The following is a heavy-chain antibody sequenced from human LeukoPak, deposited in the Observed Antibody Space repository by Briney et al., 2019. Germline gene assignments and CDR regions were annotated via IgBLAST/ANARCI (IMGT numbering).Heavy chain of an antibody. V-gene: IGHV4-38-2*01. CDR3: ARYRDGHTPLDH. Sequence: SETLSLTSAVSGYSISGGYRWGWMRQPPGKGLEWIGSIYHSGITYYNPSLKSRVTISVDTSNNQFSLKLTSVTAADTAVYYCARYRDGHTPLDHSGQGTLVTVSS. D-gene: IGHD5-24*01. CDR2: IYHSGIT. CDR1: GYSISGGYR. J-gene: IGHJ1*01.